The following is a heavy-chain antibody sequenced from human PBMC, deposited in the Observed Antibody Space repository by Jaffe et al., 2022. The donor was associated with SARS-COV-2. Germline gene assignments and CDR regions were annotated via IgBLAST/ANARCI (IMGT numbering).Heavy chain of an antibody. J-gene: IGHJ4*02. V-gene: IGHV3-48*01. D-gene: IGHD1-26*01. CDR3: ARDSLLGAPFDY. CDR2: ITGSTTTI. CDR1: GFSFSTHN. Sequence: EVQLVESGGGLVQPGGSLRLSCTASGFSFSTHNMNWVRQAPGRGLEWVSFITGSTTTIHYADSVKGRFTISRDNAKNSLYLQMNSLRAEDTAVYYCARDSLLGAPFDYWGQGVLVTVSS.